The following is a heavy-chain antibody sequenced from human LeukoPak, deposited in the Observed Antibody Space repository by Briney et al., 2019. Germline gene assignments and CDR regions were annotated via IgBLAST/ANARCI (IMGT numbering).Heavy chain of an antibody. D-gene: IGHD3-16*01. CDR3: ARGDYYDGGGRNWFDP. V-gene: IGHV4-4*07. CDR2: IHTSWTT. CDR1: GGSMSRYF. J-gene: IGHJ5*02. Sequence: SETPSPTRTGSGGSMSRYFWGFLRQPAREGLEWIGGIHTSWTTYYNPSLKSRVTMSVDTSRNQFSLRLTSVTAADTAVYYCARGDYYDGGGRNWFDPWGQGTLVTVSS.